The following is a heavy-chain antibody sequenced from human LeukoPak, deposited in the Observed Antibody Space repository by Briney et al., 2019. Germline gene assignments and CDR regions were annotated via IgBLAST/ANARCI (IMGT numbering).Heavy chain of an antibody. CDR3: ARDYGYEIDY. V-gene: IGHV3-21*01. Sequence: GGSLRLSCAASGFTFSSYSMSWVRQAPGKGLEWVSSISSSSSTYADSVKGRFTISRDSAKNSLYLQMNSLRVEDTAVYYCARDYGYEIDYWGQGTLVTVSS. D-gene: IGHD5-24*01. J-gene: IGHJ4*02. CDR2: ISSSSS. CDR1: GFTFSSYS.